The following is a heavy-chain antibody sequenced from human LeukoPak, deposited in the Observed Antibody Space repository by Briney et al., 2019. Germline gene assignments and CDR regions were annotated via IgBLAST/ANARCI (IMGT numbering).Heavy chain of an antibody. CDR3: ATDSPYDY. V-gene: IGHV3-7*01. CDR1: GFPLSNYW. CDR2: IKQDGSEQ. D-gene: IGHD2-15*01. Sequence: GGSLRLSWLAPGFPLSNYWMGWVRQAPGRGRGWVANIKQDGSEQYYVDSVKGRFTVSRDNAKNSLHLQMNSLRAEDTAVYYCATDSPYDYWGQGTLVTVSS. J-gene: IGHJ4*02.